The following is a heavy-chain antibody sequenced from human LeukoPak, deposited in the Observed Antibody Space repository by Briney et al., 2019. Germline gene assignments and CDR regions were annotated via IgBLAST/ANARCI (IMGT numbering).Heavy chain of an antibody. CDR3: ARLLHGSGTAYDGLDV. V-gene: IGHV3-72*01. D-gene: IGHD3-10*01. J-gene: IGHJ6*04. CDR2: GRNKADGYTT. CDR1: GFTCSDHY. Sequence: GGSLRLSCVASGFTCSDHYMAWVRQAPGKGLEWVGRGRNKADGYTTDYAASLEGRFTISRDDSKNSLYLHINSLKTEDTAVYFCARLLHGSGTAYDGLDVWGEGTTVTVSS.